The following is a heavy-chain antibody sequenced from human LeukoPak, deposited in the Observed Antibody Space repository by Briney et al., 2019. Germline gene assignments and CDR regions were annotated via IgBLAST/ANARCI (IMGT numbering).Heavy chain of an antibody. V-gene: IGHV1-18*01. CDR2: ISAYNSNT. D-gene: IGHD5-18*01. Sequence: ASVKVSCKASGYTFTSYGISWVRQAPGQGLEWMGWISAYNSNTNYAQKFQGRVTMTTDTSTSTAYMELRSLRSDDTAVYYCARDTPVYGDTALESVDYWGQGTLVTVSS. CDR3: ARDTPVYGDTALESVDY. J-gene: IGHJ4*02. CDR1: GYTFTSYG.